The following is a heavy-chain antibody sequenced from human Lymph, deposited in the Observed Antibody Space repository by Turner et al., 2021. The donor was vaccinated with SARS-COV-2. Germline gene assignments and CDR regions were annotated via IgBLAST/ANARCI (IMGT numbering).Heavy chain of an antibody. CDR2: IWYDGSNK. D-gene: IGHD6-13*01. V-gene: IGHV3-33*01. Sequence: QVQLVESGGGVVQPGRSLRLSCAASGFTFSSYGMHWVRQAPGKGLELVAFIWYDGSNKYYADSVKGRFTISRDNSKNTLYLQMSSLRVEDTAVYYCARGSAGGDVWGQGTTVTVSS. CDR1: GFTFSSYG. CDR3: ARGSAGGDV. J-gene: IGHJ6*02.